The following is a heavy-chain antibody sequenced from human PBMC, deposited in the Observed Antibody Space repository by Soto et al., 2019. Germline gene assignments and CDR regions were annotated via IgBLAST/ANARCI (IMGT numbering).Heavy chain of an antibody. Sequence: SETLSLTCTVSGDSINNYYWSWIRQPPGKRLEWVGYIYYTGSPTYNPSLESRVTMSVDTSKNQFSLKLNSVNGADTAVYYYANYRSTEAGRFSLDYWGPRTMVPVYS. CDR1: GDSINNYY. CDR2: IYYTGSP. D-gene: IGHD2-2*01. J-gene: IGHJ4*02. V-gene: IGHV4-59*01. CDR3: ANYRSTEAGRFSLDY.